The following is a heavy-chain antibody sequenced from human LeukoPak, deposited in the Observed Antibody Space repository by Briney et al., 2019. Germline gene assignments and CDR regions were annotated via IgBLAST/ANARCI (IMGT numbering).Heavy chain of an antibody. J-gene: IGHJ6*03. Sequence: PSETLSLTCTVSGGSISSSSYSWGWIRQPPGKGLEWIGSISSYSGSTYYNPSLKSRVTISVDTSKSQFSLKLSSVTPEDTAVYYCARSPRVEQLVQAYYYYMDVWGKGTTVTVSS. CDR1: GGSISSSSYS. D-gene: IGHD6-6*01. CDR3: ARSPRVEQLVQAYYYYMDV. CDR2: ISSYSGST. V-gene: IGHV4-39*07.